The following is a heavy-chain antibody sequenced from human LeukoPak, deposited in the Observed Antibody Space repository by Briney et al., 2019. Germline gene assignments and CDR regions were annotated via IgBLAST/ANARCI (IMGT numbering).Heavy chain of an antibody. V-gene: IGHV3-30*02. CDR3: AKDLRLRSVSLDY. Sequence: PGGSLRLSCATSGFTFSNYGMHWVRQAPGKGLEWVAFIRFDGRDKNYADSVKGRFIISRDNFKNTVSLQMNSLRADDTAVYYCAKDLRLRSVSLDYWGQGTLVSVSS. CDR1: GFTFSNYG. J-gene: IGHJ4*02. CDR2: IRFDGRDK. D-gene: IGHD5/OR15-5a*01.